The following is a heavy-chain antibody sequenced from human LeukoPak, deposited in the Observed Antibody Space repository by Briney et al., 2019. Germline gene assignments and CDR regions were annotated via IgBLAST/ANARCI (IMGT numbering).Heavy chain of an antibody. V-gene: IGHV3-30*18. CDR1: GFTFSSYG. D-gene: IGHD4-17*01. CDR2: ISYDGSNK. J-gene: IGHJ6*02. CDR3: AKALGYGDYYYYGMDV. Sequence: PGGSLRLSCAASGFTFSSYGMHWVRQAPGKGLEWVAVISYDGSNKYYADSVKGRFTISRDNSKNTLYLQMNSLRAEDTAVYYCAKALGYGDYYYYGMDVWGQGTTVTVSS.